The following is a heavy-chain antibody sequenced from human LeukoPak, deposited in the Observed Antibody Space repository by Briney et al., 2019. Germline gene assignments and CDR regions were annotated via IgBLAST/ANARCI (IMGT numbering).Heavy chain of an antibody. Sequence: SVKVSCKASGGTFSSYAISWVRQAPGQGLEWMGRIIPILGIANYAQKLQGRVTITADKSTSTAYMELSSLRSEDTAVYYCARDGGGYGNYWGQGTLVTVSS. CDR1: GGTFSSYA. V-gene: IGHV1-69*04. J-gene: IGHJ4*02. D-gene: IGHD3-16*01. CDR3: ARDGGGYGNY. CDR2: IIPILGIA.